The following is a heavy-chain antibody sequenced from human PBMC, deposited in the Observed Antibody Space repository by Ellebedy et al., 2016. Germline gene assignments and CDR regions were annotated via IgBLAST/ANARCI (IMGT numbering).Heavy chain of an antibody. CDR2: ISGGGAA. D-gene: IGHD3-22*01. CDR1: GFAFNTYV. Sequence: GESLKISCATSGFAFNTYVMSWVRQAPGKGLEWVSSISGGGAASYTDSVRGRFTISRNNSRDTLYLDMNILRGEDTALYSCARGAGDSSGWFVSWGQGTVVIVSS. CDR3: ARGAGDSSGWFVS. J-gene: IGHJ5*01. V-gene: IGHV3-23*01.